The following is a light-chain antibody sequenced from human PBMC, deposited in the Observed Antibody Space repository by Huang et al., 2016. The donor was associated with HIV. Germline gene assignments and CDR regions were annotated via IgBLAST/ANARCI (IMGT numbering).Light chain of an antibody. CDR3: QQYYTTPRT. CDR2: WGS. J-gene: IGKJ3*01. CDR1: QSLLSASNSQNY. Sequence: IVMTQSPDSLAVSLGERATIKCKSSQSLLSASNSQNYLAWYQQKVGKPPELLIYWGSTRAPGVPARVSGSGSGPDFSLTIANLQAEDVAIYYCQQYYTTPRTFGPGTKVEIK. V-gene: IGKV4-1*01.